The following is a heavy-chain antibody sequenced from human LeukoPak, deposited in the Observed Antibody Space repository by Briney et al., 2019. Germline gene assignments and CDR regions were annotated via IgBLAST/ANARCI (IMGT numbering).Heavy chain of an antibody. J-gene: IGHJ4*02. D-gene: IGHD4-17*01. CDR3: ATDNMTTLDY. Sequence: PGGSLRLSCAASGFTFSSYGMTWVRQAPGKGLEWVAVIWYDGSNKYYADSVKGRFTISRDNSKDTVYLQMNSLRAEDTAVYYCATDNMTTLDYWGQGTLVTVSS. CDR1: GFTFSSYG. V-gene: IGHV3-33*08. CDR2: IWYDGSNK.